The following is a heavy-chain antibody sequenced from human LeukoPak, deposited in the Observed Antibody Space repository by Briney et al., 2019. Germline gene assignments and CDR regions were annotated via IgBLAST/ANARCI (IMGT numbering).Heavy chain of an antibody. CDR1: GGSFSGYY. Sequence: PSETLSLTCAVYGGSFSGYYWSWIRQPPGKGLEWIGEINHSGSTNYNPSLKSRVTISVDTSKNQFSLKLSSVTAADTAVYYCAALVVPAAMPGNYYYMDVWGKGTTVTISS. V-gene: IGHV4-34*01. CDR3: AALVVPAAMPGNYYYMDV. J-gene: IGHJ6*03. CDR2: INHSGST. D-gene: IGHD2-2*01.